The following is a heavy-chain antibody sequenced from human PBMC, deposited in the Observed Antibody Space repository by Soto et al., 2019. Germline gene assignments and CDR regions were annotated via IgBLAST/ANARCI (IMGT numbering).Heavy chain of an antibody. CDR3: ARVRAAVVVDY. J-gene: IGHJ4*02. CDR1: GGSINNHY. V-gene: IGHV4-59*11. CDR2: MSYTGSS. D-gene: IGHD6-13*01. Sequence: PSETLSLTCTVSGGSINNHYWSWIRQPPGKGLEWIGHMSYTGSSNYNPALESRLTLSVDMSKNQFSLKVNSVTAADTAVYYCARVRAAVVVDYWGQGTLVTVSS.